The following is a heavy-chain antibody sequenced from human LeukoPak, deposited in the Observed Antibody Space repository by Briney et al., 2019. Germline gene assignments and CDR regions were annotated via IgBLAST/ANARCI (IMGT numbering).Heavy chain of an antibody. D-gene: IGHD4-17*01. Sequence: GGSLRLSCAASGFTFSSYGMHWVRQAPGKGLEWVAVISYDGSNKYYADSVRGRFTISRDNSKNTLYLQMNNLTTEDTAVYYCAKEVSDYVTYYYMDVWGKGTTVTVSS. CDR3: AKEVSDYVTYYYMDV. J-gene: IGHJ6*03. CDR2: ISYDGSNK. CDR1: GFTFSSYG. V-gene: IGHV3-30*18.